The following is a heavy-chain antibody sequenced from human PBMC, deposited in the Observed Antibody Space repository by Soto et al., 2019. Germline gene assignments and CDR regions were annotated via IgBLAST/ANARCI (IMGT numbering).Heavy chain of an antibody. V-gene: IGHV4-31*03. D-gene: IGHD5-12*01. CDR3: ARGGWLRGFDY. Sequence: QVQPQESGPGLVKPSQTLSLTCTVSGGSISSGGYYWSWIRQHPGKGLEWIGYIYYSGSTYYNPSLTSRVTISVDTAKNQFALKLSSVTAADTAVYYGARGGWLRGFDYWGQGTLVTVSS. CDR2: IYYSGST. J-gene: IGHJ4*02. CDR1: GGSISSGGYY.